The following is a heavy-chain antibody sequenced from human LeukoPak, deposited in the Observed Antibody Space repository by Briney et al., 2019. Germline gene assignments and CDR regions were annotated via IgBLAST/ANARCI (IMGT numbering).Heavy chain of an antibody. CDR3: ARDSMESSGWYDGVDY. V-gene: IGHV3-30-3*01. CDR1: GFTFSSYA. CDR2: ISYDGSNK. Sequence: PGGSLRLSCAASGFTFSSYAMHWVRQAPGKGLEWVAVISYDGSNKYYADSVKGRFTISRDNSKNTLYLQMNSLRAEDTAVYYCARDSMESSGWYDGVDYWGQGTLVTVSS. D-gene: IGHD6-19*01. J-gene: IGHJ4*02.